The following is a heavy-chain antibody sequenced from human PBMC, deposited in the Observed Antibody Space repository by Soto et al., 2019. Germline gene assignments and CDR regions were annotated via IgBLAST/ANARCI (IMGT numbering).Heavy chain of an antibody. Sequence: SGKVSCKASGGTFSSYAISWVRQAPGQGLEWMGGIIPIFGTANYAQKFQGRVTITADESTSTAYMELSSLRSEDTAVYYCARPATYYDFWSGYYVFDHWGQGTLVTVSS. CDR3: ARPATYYDFWSGYYVFDH. CDR1: GGTFSSYA. D-gene: IGHD3-3*01. V-gene: IGHV1-69*13. CDR2: IIPIFGTA. J-gene: IGHJ4*02.